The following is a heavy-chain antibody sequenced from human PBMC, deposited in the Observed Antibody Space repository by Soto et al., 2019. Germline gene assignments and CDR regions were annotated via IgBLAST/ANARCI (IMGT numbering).Heavy chain of an antibody. CDR3: ASLYSSAWARDY. Sequence: QPVGSLRLSCAASGFTFSSCWMHWVRQAPGKGLVWVSRISSDGSSTNYADSVKGRFTISRDNAKNTLYLQMNNLRPEDTAVYYCASLYSSAWARDYWGQGTLVTVSS. CDR1: GFTFSSCW. CDR2: ISSDGSST. D-gene: IGHD6-19*01. V-gene: IGHV3-74*01. J-gene: IGHJ4*02.